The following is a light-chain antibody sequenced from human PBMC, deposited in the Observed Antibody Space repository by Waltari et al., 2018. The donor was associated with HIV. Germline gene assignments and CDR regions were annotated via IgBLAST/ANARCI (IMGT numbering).Light chain of an antibody. CDR1: SSDVGGYKH. J-gene: IGLJ1*01. CDR3: SSYTSSRTPYYV. CDR2: DVS. V-gene: IGLV2-14*01. Sequence: QSALPQPASVSGSPGQSITISCTGTSSDVGGYKHVSWYQQHPGKAPKLMIYDVSNRPLGVSTRFSGSKSGNTASLTISGLRAEDEADYFCSSYTSSRTPYYVLGTGTEVTVL.